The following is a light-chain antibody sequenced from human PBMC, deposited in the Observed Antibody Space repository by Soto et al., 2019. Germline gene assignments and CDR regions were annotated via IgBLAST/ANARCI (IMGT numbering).Light chain of an antibody. CDR1: QTVNRY. CDR2: DAS. V-gene: IGKV3-11*01. CDR3: QQRSDFLT. Sequence: EIVLTQSPATLSLSPGERAILSCRASQTVNRYTAWFQQKPGQAPRLLIYDASNRATGIPARFSGSGSGTDFTLTISSLEPEDFAVYYCQQRSDFLTFGGGTKVDIK. J-gene: IGKJ4*01.